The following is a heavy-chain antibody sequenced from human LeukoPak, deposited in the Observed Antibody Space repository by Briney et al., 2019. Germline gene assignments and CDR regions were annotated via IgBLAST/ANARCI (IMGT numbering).Heavy chain of an antibody. Sequence: SVKVSCKASGGTFSSYAISWVRQAPGQGLEWMGGIIPIFGTANYAQKFQGRVTITADESTSTAYMELSSLRSEDTAVYYCARDYTVPAATLGYWGQGTLATVSS. CDR2: IIPIFGTA. CDR1: GGTFSSYA. J-gene: IGHJ4*02. CDR3: ARDYTVPAATLGY. V-gene: IGHV1-69*13. D-gene: IGHD2-2*01.